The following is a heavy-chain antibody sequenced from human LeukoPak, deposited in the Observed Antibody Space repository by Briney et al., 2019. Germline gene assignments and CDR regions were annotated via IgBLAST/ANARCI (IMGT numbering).Heavy chain of an antibody. CDR3: AKGAGPPWFDP. Sequence: SETLSLTCTVSGGSISSSSYYWGWIRQPPGKGLEWIGSIYYSGSTYYNPSLKSRVTISVDTSRNQFSMNLNSVTAADTAVYYCAKGAGPPWFDPWGQGTLVTVSS. CDR2: IYYSGST. CDR1: GGSISSSSYY. V-gene: IGHV4-39*07. D-gene: IGHD6-19*01. J-gene: IGHJ5*02.